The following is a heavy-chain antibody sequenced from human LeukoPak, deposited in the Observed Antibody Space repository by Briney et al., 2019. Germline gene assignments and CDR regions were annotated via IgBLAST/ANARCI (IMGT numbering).Heavy chain of an antibody. J-gene: IGHJ6*02. CDR1: GFTFSSYA. CDR3: AKSPTSSGWSFYYYYGMDV. Sequence: GGSLRLSCAASGFTFSSYAMSWVRQAPGKGLEGVSAISGSGGSTYYADSVKGRFTISRDNSKNTLYLQMNSLRAEDTAVYYCAKSPTSSGWSFYYYYGMDVWGQGTTVTVSS. V-gene: IGHV3-23*01. CDR2: ISGSGGST. D-gene: IGHD6-19*01.